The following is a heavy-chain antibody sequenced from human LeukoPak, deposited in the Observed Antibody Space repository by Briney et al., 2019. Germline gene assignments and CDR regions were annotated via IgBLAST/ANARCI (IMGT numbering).Heavy chain of an antibody. CDR3: ARVGGSGWYSYFDH. CDR1: GYTFTSND. CDR2: ISVFNGNR. D-gene: IGHD6-19*01. Sequence: GASVKVSCKASGYTFTSNDISWVREAPGQGLEWMGWISVFNGNRNYAQKFQGRVTMTTDPSTRTAYMELRSLTSDDTAVYYCARVGGSGWYSYFDHWGQGTLVTVSS. J-gene: IGHJ4*02. V-gene: IGHV1-18*01.